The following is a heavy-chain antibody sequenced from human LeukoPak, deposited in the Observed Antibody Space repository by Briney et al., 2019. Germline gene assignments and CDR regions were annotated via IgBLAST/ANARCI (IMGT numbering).Heavy chain of an antibody. D-gene: IGHD1-1*01. CDR2: IIPIFGTA. J-gene: IGHJ4*02. V-gene: IGHV1-69*13. Sequence: ASVKVSCKASGYTFTSYYMHWVRQAPGQGLEWMGGIIPIFGTANYAQKFQGRVTITADESTSTAYMELSSLRSEDTAVYYCARIGGNWNDDYWGQGTLVTVSS. CDR3: ARIGGNWNDDY. CDR1: GYTFTSYY.